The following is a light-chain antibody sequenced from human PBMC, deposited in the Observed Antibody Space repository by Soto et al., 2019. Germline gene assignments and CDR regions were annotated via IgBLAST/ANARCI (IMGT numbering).Light chain of an antibody. CDR2: GNS. CDR3: QSYDSSLSGYV. CDR1: SSNIGADYD. Sequence: QSVLTQPPSVSGAPGQRVTISCAGSSSNIGADYDVHWYQQLPGTAPKLLIYGNSNRPSGVPDRFSGSKSGTSASLAITGLQAEDEADYYCQSYDSSLSGYVFGSWTKLTVL. V-gene: IGLV1-40*01. J-gene: IGLJ1*01.